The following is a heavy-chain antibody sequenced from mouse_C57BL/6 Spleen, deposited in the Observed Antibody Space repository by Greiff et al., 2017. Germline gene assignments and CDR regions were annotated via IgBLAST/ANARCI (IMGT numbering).Heavy chain of an antibody. V-gene: IGHV5-6*02. CDR3: ASPSSTMITTGFDY. J-gene: IGHJ2*01. CDR2: ISSGGSYT. D-gene: IGHD2-4*01. Sequence: DVKLVESGGDLVQPGGSLKLPCAASGFTFSSYGVSWVRQTPDKRLEWVATISSGGSYTYYPDCVKGRFTISRDNAKNTLYLQMSSLKSEDTAMYYCASPSSTMITTGFDYWGQGTTLTVSS. CDR1: GFTFSSYG.